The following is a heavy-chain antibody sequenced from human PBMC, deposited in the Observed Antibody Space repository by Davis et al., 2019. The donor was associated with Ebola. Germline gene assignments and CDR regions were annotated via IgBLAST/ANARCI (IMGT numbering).Heavy chain of an antibody. V-gene: IGHV1-2*02. CDR1: GYTFTGYY. CDR2: INPNSGGT. D-gene: IGHD4-23*01. J-gene: IGHJ4*02. Sequence: ASVKVSCKASGYTFTGYYMHWVRQAPGQGLEWMGWINPNSGGTNYAQKFQGRVTMTRDTSTSTVYMELSSLRSEDTAVYYCARVGYGGNSGGIDYWGQGTLVTVSS. CDR3: ARVGYGGNSGGIDY.